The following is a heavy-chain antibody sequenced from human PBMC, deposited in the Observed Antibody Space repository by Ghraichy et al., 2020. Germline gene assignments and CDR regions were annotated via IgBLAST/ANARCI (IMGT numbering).Heavy chain of an antibody. CDR2: IKEDGSET. D-gene: IGHD2-21*01. Sequence: GGSLRLSCAASGFTFSSFWMNWVRQSPGKGLQWVANIKEDGSETRYVDSVKGRFTISRDNAKNSLYLQMNSVRVEDTAVYYCVRGGYSAYGHFDSWGQGALVTVSP. J-gene: IGHJ4*02. CDR1: GFTFSSFW. CDR3: VRGGYSAYGHFDS. V-gene: IGHV3-7*03.